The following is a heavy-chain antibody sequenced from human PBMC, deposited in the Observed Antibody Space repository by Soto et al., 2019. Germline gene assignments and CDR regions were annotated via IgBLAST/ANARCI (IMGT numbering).Heavy chain of an antibody. V-gene: IGHV3-23*01. CDR3: AKEYYYDSSFDY. Sequence: GGSLRLSCAASGFTFSSHAMSWVRQAPGKGLEWVSAISTSGRGDEIYYADSVKGRFTISRDNSRSTLYLQMNSLRAEDTAVYFCAKEYYYDSSFDYWGQGVLVTVSS. CDR1: GFTFSSHA. D-gene: IGHD3-22*01. J-gene: IGHJ4*02. CDR2: ISTSGRGDEI.